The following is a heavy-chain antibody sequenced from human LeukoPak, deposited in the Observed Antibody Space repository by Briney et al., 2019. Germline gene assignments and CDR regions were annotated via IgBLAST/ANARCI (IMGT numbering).Heavy chain of an antibody. J-gene: IGHJ4*02. D-gene: IGHD1-1*01. CDR1: GFTFSSYG. V-gene: IGHV3-30*19. CDR2: VSYDGSYK. Sequence: PGGSLRLSCAASGFTFSSYGMHWVRQAPGKGLEWVAVVSYDGSYKYYADSVKGRFTISRDNSKNTLYLQMNSLRAEDTAVYYCARAPGYGAAYYFDTGAREPWSPSP. CDR3: ARAPGYGAAYYFDT.